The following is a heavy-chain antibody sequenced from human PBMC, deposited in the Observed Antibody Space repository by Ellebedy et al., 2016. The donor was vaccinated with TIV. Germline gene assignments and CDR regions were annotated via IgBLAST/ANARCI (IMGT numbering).Heavy chain of an antibody. D-gene: IGHD6-6*01. CDR3: ATRQRASIAPFDY. CDR2: IYYSGST. Sequence: SETLSLXCTVSGGSISSGGYYWSWIRQHPGKGLEWIGYIYYSGSTYYNPSPKSRVTISVDTSKNQFSLKLSSVTAADTAVYYCATRQRASIAPFDYWGQGTLVTVSS. J-gene: IGHJ4*02. V-gene: IGHV4-31*03. CDR1: GGSISSGGYY.